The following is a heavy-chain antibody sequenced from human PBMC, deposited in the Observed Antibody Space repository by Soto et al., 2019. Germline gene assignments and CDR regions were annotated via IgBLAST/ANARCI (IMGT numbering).Heavy chain of an antibody. CDR3: ATAMVYAIHHWFDP. V-gene: IGHV1-24*01. CDR1: GYTLTELS. J-gene: IGHJ5*02. D-gene: IGHD2-8*01. Sequence: GASVKVSCKVSGYTLTELSMHWVRQAPGKGLEWMGGFDPEDGETIYAQKFQGRVTMTEDTSTDTAYMELSSLRSEDTAVYYCATAMVYAIHHWFDPWGQGTLVTVSS. CDR2: FDPEDGET.